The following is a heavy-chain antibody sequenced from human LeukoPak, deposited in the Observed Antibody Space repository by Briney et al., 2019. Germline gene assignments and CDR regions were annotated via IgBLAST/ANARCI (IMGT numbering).Heavy chain of an antibody. CDR3: ARVHSSGRSGAFDI. V-gene: IGHV4-30-2*01. CDR1: GGSISSGGYS. Sequence: PSQTLSLTCAVSGGSISSGGYSWSWIRHPPGKGLEWIGYIYHSGSTYYNPSLKSRVTISVDRSKNQFSLKLSSVTAADTAVYYCARVHSSGRSGAFDIWGQGTMVTVSS. J-gene: IGHJ3*02. D-gene: IGHD3-22*01. CDR2: IYHSGST.